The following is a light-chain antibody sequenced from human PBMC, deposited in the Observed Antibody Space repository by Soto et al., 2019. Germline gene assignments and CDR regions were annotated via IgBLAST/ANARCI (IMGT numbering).Light chain of an antibody. J-gene: IGKJ2*01. V-gene: IGKV4-1*01. Sequence: DIVMTQSPNFLAVSLGERATINCKSSQSVLYSSNNQNYLSWYQQKPGQPPKLLIYWASTRESGVPDRFSGSGSGTDFTLTISSLQAEDVAVYYCHQYHTAPYTFGQGTKLAIK. CDR2: WAS. CDR3: HQYHTAPYT. CDR1: QSVLYSSNNQNY.